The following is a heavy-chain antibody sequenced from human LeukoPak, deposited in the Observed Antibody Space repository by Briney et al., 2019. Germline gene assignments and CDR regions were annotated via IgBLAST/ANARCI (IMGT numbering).Heavy chain of an antibody. D-gene: IGHD3-22*01. V-gene: IGHV1-69*05. J-gene: IGHJ3*02. CDR3: ARGPSKYYDSSGYLSAFDI. Sequence: GSSVKVSCKASGGTFSSYAISWVRQAPGQGLEWMGGIIPIFGTANYAQEFQGRVTITRDTSASTAYMELSSLRSEDMAVYYCARGPSKYYDSSGYLSAFDIWGQGTMVTVSS. CDR1: GGTFSSYA. CDR2: IIPIFGTA.